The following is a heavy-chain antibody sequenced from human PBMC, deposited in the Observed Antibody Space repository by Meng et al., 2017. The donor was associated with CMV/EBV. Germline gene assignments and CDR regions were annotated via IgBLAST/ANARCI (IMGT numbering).Heavy chain of an antibody. CDR1: GYTFTSYD. J-gene: IGHJ3*02. V-gene: IGHV1-8*03. CDR3: ARNPQKGYDFWSGYSQTWNDAFDI. Sequence: ASVNVSCKASGYTFTSYDIHWVRQATGQGLEWMGWMNPNSGNTGYAQKFQGRVTLTRNTSISTAYMELSSLRSEDTAVYYCARNPQKGYDFWSGYSQTWNDAFDIWGQGTMVTVSS. D-gene: IGHD3-3*01. CDR2: MNPNSGNT.